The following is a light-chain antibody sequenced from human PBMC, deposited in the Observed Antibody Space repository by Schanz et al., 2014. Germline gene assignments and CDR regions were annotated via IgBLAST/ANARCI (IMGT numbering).Light chain of an antibody. Sequence: PGEGVTLSCRASEPVGSAYVAWYQQQPDQAPRLLIDAASTRVTGVPDRFRGSGSVTKFTLTISSLEPEDSAVYYCQQYGSSLYTFGQGTKLEIK. J-gene: IGKJ2*01. CDR2: AAS. CDR1: EPVGSAY. V-gene: IGKV3-20*01. CDR3: QQYGSSLYT.